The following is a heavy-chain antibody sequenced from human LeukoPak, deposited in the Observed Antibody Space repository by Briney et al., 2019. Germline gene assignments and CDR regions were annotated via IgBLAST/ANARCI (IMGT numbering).Heavy chain of an antibody. CDR3: ARDREYSSSGLVWFDP. J-gene: IGHJ5*02. D-gene: IGHD6-6*01. CDR2: IYYSGST. CDR1: GGSVSGYY. Sequence: SETLALTCTVSGGSVSGYYWSWIRQPPGKGLEWIGYIYYSGSTNYNPSLKSRVTISVDTSENQFSLKLTSVTAADTAVYYCARDREYSSSGLVWFDPWGHGILVTVSS. V-gene: IGHV4-59*02.